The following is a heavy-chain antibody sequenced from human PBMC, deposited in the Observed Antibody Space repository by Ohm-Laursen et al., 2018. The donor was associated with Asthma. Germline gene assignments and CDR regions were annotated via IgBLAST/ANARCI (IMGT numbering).Heavy chain of an antibody. V-gene: IGHV3-23*01. CDR2: INGGGGST. Sequence: SLRLSCAASGFTFSNSAMSWVRQAPGKGLEWVSSINGGGGSTYYSDSVKGRFTISRDNSKNMLYLQMNNLQAEDTAVYYCTRDAMPGSGANWARNLFDPWGQGTLVTVST. J-gene: IGHJ5*02. CDR3: TRDAMPGSGANWARNLFDP. D-gene: IGHD3-10*01. CDR1: GFTFSNSA.